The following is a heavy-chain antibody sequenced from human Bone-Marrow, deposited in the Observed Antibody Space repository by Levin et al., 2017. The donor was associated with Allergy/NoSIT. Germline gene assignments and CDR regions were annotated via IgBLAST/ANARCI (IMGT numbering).Heavy chain of an antibody. J-gene: IGHJ6*02. Sequence: PGGSLRLSCKASGDTFRNYGVTWVRQAPGQGLEWMGGIIPMFGTTNYAQKFQGRVTISADKSTNTVYMDLSRLRSDDTAVYYCARLLTSRDGMDVWGQGTTVIVSS. CDR3: ARLLTSRDGMDV. CDR1: GDTFRNYG. CDR2: IIPMFGTT. V-gene: IGHV1-69*06.